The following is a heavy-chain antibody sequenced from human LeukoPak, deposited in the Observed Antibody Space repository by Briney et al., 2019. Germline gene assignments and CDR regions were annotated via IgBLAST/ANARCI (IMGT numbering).Heavy chain of an antibody. CDR1: GGSFSVYH. CDR3: ARGMYGDY. Sequence: PSETLSLTCAVYGGSFSVYHWSWIRQPPGKGLEWIGEINHSGSTNYNPSLKSRVTISVDTSKNQFSLKLSSVTAADTAVYYCARGMYGDYWGQGTLVTVSS. J-gene: IGHJ4*02. CDR2: INHSGST. D-gene: IGHD2-8*01. V-gene: IGHV4-34*01.